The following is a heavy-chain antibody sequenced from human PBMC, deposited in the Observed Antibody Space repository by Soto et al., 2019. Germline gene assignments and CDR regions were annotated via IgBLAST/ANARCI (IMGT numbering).Heavy chain of an antibody. J-gene: IGHJ3*02. CDR2: IGYDGTKN. Sequence: ESGGGVVQFGRSLRLSCAASGFTFSSHGMHWVRQAPGKGVEWVAVIGYDGTKNYYTDAVKGRFSISRDNSKNTLYLQMNSLKVEDTAVYYCARQVGFRPAFDIWGQGTMVTVSS. CDR3: ARQVGFRPAFDI. CDR1: GFTFSSHG. D-gene: IGHD6-6*01. V-gene: IGHV3-33*01.